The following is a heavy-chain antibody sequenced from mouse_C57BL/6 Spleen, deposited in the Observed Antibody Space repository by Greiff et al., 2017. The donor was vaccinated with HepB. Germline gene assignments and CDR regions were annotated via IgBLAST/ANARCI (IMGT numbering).Heavy chain of an antibody. V-gene: IGHV1-69*01. CDR2: IDPSDSYT. J-gene: IGHJ1*03. CDR3: ASSPYYYGSSYGYFDI. Sequence: QVQLQQPGAELVMPGASVKLSCKASGYTFTSYWMRWVKQRPGQGLEWIGEIDPSDSYTNYNQKFKGKSTLTVDKSSSTAYMQLSSLTSEDSAVYYCASSPYYYGSSYGYFDIWGTGTTVTVSS. D-gene: IGHD1-1*01. CDR1: GYTFTSYW.